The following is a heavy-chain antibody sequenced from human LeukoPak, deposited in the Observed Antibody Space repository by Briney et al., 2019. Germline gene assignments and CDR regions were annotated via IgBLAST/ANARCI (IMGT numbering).Heavy chain of an antibody. D-gene: IGHD1-26*01. V-gene: IGHV3-21*01. CDR3: AKSGSYDEWFDP. CDR2: ISSSSSYV. Sequence: GGSLRLSCAASGFTFSSYSMNWVRQAPGKGLEWVSSISSSSSYVYYADSVKGRFTISRDNAKNSLYLQMNSLRAEDTAVYYCAKSGSYDEWFDPWGQGTLVTVSS. J-gene: IGHJ5*02. CDR1: GFTFSSYS.